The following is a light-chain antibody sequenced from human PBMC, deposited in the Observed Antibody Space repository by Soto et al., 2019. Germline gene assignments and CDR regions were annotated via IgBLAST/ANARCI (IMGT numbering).Light chain of an antibody. V-gene: IGLV2-23*01. CDR2: EGN. CDR3: CSYAGSSTFYV. J-gene: IGLJ1*01. CDR1: SSDVGSYNL. Sequence: QSALTQPASVSGSPGQSSTISCTGTSSDVGSYNLVSWYQQHPGKAPKLMIYEGNKRPSGVSNRFSGSKSGNTACLTISGLQAEDEADYYCCSYAGSSTFYVFGTGTKLTVL.